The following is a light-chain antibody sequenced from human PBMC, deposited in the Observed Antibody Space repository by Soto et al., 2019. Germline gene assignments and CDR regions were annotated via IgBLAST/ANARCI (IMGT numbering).Light chain of an antibody. CDR1: QSVSIN. Sequence: EIVMTQSPATLSVSPGERATLSCRASQSVSINLAWYQQKPGQAPRLLIYGASTRATGIPARFSGSGSGTEFTLTINSLQAEDSAVYYCQQYYNWPQTFGQGTKVDI. J-gene: IGKJ1*01. CDR2: GAS. CDR3: QQYYNWPQT. V-gene: IGKV3-15*01.